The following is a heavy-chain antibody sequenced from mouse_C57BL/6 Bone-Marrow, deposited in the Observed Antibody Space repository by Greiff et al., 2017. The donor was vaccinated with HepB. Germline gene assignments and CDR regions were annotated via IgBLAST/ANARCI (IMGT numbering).Heavy chain of an antibody. CDR2: IWSGGST. V-gene: IGHV2-2*01. J-gene: IGHJ4*01. CDR3: ARNKGYSNFYYAMDY. D-gene: IGHD2-5*01. CDR1: GFSLTSYG. Sequence: VKLMESGPGLVQPSQSLSITCTVSGFSLTSYGVHWVRQSPGKGLEWLGVIWSGGSTDYNAAFISRLSISKDNSKSQVFFKMNSLQADDTAIYYCARNKGYSNFYYAMDYWGQGTSVTVSS.